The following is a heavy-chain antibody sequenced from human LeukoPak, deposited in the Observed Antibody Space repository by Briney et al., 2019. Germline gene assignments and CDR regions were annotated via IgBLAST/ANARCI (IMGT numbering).Heavy chain of an antibody. J-gene: IGHJ4*02. CDR1: GFTFSSYS. Sequence: PGGSLRLSCAASGFTFSSYSMNWVRQAPGKGLEWVSSISSSSNYIYYADSVKGRFTISRDNAKNSLYLQMNSLRAEDTAVYYCARAEREMASQSEVYWGQGTLVTVSS. CDR3: ARAEREMASQSEVY. CDR2: ISSSSNYI. V-gene: IGHV3-21*01. D-gene: IGHD5-24*01.